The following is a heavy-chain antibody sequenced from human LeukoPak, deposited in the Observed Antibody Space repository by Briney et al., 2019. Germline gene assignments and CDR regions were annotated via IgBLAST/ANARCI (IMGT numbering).Heavy chain of an antibody. CDR3: ARMTRILYRKGGFDP. D-gene: IGHD2-8*01. CDR2: IYYSGNT. V-gene: IGHV4-39*01. CDR1: GVSISSSNSY. J-gene: IGHJ5*02. Sequence: SETLSLTCTVSGVSISSSNSYWGWIRQPPGKGLEWIGSIYYSGNTYYNASLKSQVSISIDTSKNQFSLRLTSVTAADTAVYYCARMTRILYRKGGFDPWGQGTLVTVSS.